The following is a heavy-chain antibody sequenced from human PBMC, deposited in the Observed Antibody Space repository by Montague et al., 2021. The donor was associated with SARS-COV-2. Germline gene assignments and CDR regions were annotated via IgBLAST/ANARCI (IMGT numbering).Heavy chain of an antibody. D-gene: IGHD3-22*01. V-gene: IGHV4-59*01. J-gene: IGHJ6*02. CDR1: GCSISNYY. CDR2: IYYSGST. CDR3: ARGGGYYNYGLDV. Sequence: SETLSLTCTVSGCSISNYYWSWIRQPPGRGLEWIGYIYYSGSTYYSPSLKSRVTISLDTSKNQFSLKVTSVTAAETAVYYCARGGGYYNYGLDVWGPGTTATVA.